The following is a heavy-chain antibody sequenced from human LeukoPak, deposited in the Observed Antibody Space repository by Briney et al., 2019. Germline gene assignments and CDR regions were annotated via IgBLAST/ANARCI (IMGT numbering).Heavy chain of an antibody. Sequence: ASVKVSCKPSGYTFTDYYINLMQEAPGKGLDWMGRVDPEDGETLYAEKFQGRVSFITDSSTDTAYMELSTLRSEDTAVYYCATTQGDGPDYWGQGTLVTVSS. J-gene: IGHJ4*02. D-gene: IGHD3-16*01. V-gene: IGHV1-69-2*01. CDR3: ATTQGDGPDY. CDR2: VDPEDGET. CDR1: GYTFTDYY.